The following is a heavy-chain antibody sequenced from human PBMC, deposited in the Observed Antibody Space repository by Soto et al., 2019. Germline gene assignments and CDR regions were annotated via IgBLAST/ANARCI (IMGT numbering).Heavy chain of an antibody. CDR3: AKSLAVAAGWFDP. D-gene: IGHD6-19*01. CDR2: ISHDGSNE. V-gene: IGHV3-30*18. Sequence: SLRLSCAVSGFTFNTYGMHWVRQAPGKGLEWVAFISHDGSNEYYADSVKGRFTISRDNSKNTVFLQMNSLRGEDTAVYYCAKSLAVAAGWFDPWGQGALVTVSS. J-gene: IGHJ5*02. CDR1: GFTFNTYG.